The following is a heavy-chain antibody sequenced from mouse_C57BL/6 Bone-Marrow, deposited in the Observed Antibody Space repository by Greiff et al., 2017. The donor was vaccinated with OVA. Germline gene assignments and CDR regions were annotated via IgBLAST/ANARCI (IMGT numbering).Heavy chain of an antibody. J-gene: IGHJ3*01. CDR1: GYTFTDYY. D-gene: IGHD1-1*01. CDR2: IYPGSGNT. Sequence: QVQLKESGPELVKPGASVKISCKASGYTFTDYYINWVKQRPGQGLEWIGWIYPGSGNTKYNEKFKGKATMTVDTYSSTAYMQLSSLTSEDSAVYFCAVYYYGEAFAYWGQGTLVTVSA. CDR3: AVYYYGEAFAY. V-gene: IGHV1-84*01.